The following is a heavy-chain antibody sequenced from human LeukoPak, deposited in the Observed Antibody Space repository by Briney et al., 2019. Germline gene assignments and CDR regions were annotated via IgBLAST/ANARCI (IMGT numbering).Heavy chain of an antibody. J-gene: IGHJ4*02. Sequence: ASVKVSCKASGYTFTSYDINWVRQATGQGLERMGWMNPNSGNTGYAQKFQGRVTITRNTSISTAYMELSSPRSEDTAVYYCARTGTTPYYFDYWGQGTLVTVSS. CDR3: ARTGTTPYYFDY. V-gene: IGHV1-8*03. CDR1: GYTFTSYD. D-gene: IGHD1-7*01. CDR2: MNPNSGNT.